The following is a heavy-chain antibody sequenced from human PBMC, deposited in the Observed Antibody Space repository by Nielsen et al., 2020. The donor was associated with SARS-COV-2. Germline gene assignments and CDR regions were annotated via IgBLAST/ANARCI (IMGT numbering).Heavy chain of an antibody. J-gene: IGHJ6*02. D-gene: IGHD3-10*01. CDR1: GYTFTGYY. V-gene: IGHV1-2*02. Sequence: ASVTVSCTASGYTFTGYYMHWVRQAPGQGLEWMGWINPNSGGTNYAQKFQGRVTMTRDTSISTAYMELSRLRSDDTAVYYCAREPGSARNGMDVWGQGTTVTVSS. CDR3: AREPGSARNGMDV. CDR2: INPNSGGT.